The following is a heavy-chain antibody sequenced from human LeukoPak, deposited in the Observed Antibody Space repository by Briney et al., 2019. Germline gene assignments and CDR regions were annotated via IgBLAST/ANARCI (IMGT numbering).Heavy chain of an antibody. CDR3: ARGAPVVPAAISIWFDP. CDR1: GFTFSSYW. J-gene: IGHJ5*02. Sequence: PGGSLRLSCAASGFTFSSYWMSWVRQAPGKGLEWVANIKQDGSEKYYVDSVKGRFTISRDNAKNSLYLQMNSLRAEDTAVYYCARGAPVVPAAISIWFDPWGQGTLVTLSS. V-gene: IGHV3-7*01. D-gene: IGHD2-2*01. CDR2: IKQDGSEK.